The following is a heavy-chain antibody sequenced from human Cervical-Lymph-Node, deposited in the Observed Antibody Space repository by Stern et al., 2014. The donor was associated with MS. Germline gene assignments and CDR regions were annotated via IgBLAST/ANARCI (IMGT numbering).Heavy chain of an antibody. V-gene: IGHV5-51*01. Sequence: DQLVQSGAEVKKPGGSLKISCTTSGYDFAGYWIGWVRQLPGKGLEWMGIIYPRDSDTRYTPSFQGHFTISADRSINTAYLQWSSLRASDTGMYYCAKLRTTMAVDSWGQGTLVIVSS. CDR1: GYDFAGYW. J-gene: IGHJ4*02. CDR2: IYPRDSDT. D-gene: IGHD4/OR15-4a*01. CDR3: AKLRTTMAVDS.